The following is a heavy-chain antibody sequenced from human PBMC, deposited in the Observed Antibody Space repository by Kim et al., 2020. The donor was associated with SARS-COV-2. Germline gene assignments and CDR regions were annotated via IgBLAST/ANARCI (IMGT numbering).Heavy chain of an antibody. CDR3: ARGNAVRGVIITVPQYYYYYGMDV. V-gene: IGHV4-34*01. CDR2: INHGGST. J-gene: IGHJ6*02. CDR1: GGSFSGYY. Sequence: SETLSLTCAVYGGSFSGYYWSWIRQPPGKGLEWIGEINHGGSTNYNPSLKSRVTISVDTSKNQFSLKLSSVTAADTAVYYCARGNAVRGVIITVPQYYYYYGMDVWGQGTTVTVSS. D-gene: IGHD3-10*01.